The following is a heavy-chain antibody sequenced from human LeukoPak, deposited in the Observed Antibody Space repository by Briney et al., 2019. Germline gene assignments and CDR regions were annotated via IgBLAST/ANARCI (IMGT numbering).Heavy chain of an antibody. J-gene: IGHJ6*03. CDR3: AKQSDGYYYYYIDV. Sequence: GGSLRLSCAASGFTFSSYAMYWVRQAPGKGLEWVAVISYDGSNKYYADSVKGRFTISRDNSKNTLYLQMDSLRAEDTAVYYCAKQSDGYYYYYIDVWGKGTTVTVSS. CDR1: GFTFSSYA. CDR2: ISYDGSNK. D-gene: IGHD2-21*01. V-gene: IGHV3-30*18.